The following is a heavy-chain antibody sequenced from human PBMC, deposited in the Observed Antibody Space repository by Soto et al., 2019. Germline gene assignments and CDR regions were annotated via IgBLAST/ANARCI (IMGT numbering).Heavy chain of an antibody. V-gene: IGHV3-23*01. Sequence: PVGSMRHSGAVSGFTFCSYAMRCVRKAPGKGPEWGSAISGSGGSTYYADSVKGRFTISRDNSKDTLYLQMNSLRAEDTAVYYCAKAGRITMIVVVPGVDYWGQGTLVTVSS. CDR2: ISGSGGST. J-gene: IGHJ4*02. CDR3: AKAGRITMIVVVPGVDY. CDR1: GFTFCSYA. D-gene: IGHD3-22*01.